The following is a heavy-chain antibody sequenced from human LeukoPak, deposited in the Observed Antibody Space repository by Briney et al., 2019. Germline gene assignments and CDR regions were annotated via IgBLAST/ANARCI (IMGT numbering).Heavy chain of an antibody. V-gene: IGHV4-4*09. D-gene: IGHD3-10*01. Sequence: SETLSLTCTVSGGSISSYYWSWIRQPPGKGLEWIGYIYTSGTTNYNPSLKIRVPISVDTSKTQFPLNLSSVTAADTAVYYCARAYGDGWYFDLWGRGTLVTVSS. J-gene: IGHJ2*01. CDR3: ARAYGDGWYFDL. CDR2: IYTSGTT. CDR1: GGSISSYY.